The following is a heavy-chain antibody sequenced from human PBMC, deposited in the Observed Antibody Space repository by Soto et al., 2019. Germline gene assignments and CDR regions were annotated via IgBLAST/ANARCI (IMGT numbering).Heavy chain of an antibody. CDR3: ASPSYSSSWLPNFVY. CDR2: ISGSGGST. J-gene: IGHJ4*02. D-gene: IGHD6-13*01. CDR1: GFTFSSYA. Sequence: EVQLLESGGGLVQPGGSLRLSCAASGFTFSSYAMSWVRQAPGKGLEWVSAISGSGGSTYYADSVKGRFTISRDNSKNTLYLQMNSLRAEDTAVYYCASPSYSSSWLPNFVYWGQGTLVTVSS. V-gene: IGHV3-23*01.